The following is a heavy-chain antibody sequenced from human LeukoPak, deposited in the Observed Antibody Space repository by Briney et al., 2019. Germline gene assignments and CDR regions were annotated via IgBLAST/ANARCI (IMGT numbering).Heavy chain of an antibody. D-gene: IGHD2-2*01. CDR2: IKEDGSEK. V-gene: IGHV3-7*05. J-gene: IGHJ3*02. Sequence: PGGSLRLSCAASGFIFSGYWMTWVRQAPGTGLEWVANIKEDGSEKDYVDSAKGRFTISRDNAKNSLYLQMNSLRAEDTAVYYCAGNLGYCSSTSCYRAFDIWGQGTMVTVSS. CDR3: AGNLGYCSSTSCYRAFDI. CDR1: GFIFSGYW.